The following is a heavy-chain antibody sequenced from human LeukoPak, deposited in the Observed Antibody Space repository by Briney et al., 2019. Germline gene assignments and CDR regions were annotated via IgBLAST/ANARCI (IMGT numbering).Heavy chain of an antibody. V-gene: IGHV3-23*01. CDR2: ISGSGGST. CDR1: GFTFSSYA. CDR3: APLITFFGVFIIPPIFFDY. D-gene: IGHD3-3*01. Sequence: PGGSLRLSCAASGFTFSSYAMSWVRQAPGKGLEWVSAISGSGGSTYYADSVKGRFTISRDNSKNTLYLQMNSLRAEDTAVYYCAPLITFFGVFIIPPIFFDYWGQGTLVTVSS. J-gene: IGHJ4*02.